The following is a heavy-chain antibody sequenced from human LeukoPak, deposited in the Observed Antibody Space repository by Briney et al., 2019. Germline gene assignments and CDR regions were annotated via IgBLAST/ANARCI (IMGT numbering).Heavy chain of an antibody. CDR3: ARDDALGDNASDI. J-gene: IGHJ3*02. Sequence: GSLRLSFAASGFTFSSYGMHWVRQAPGKGLEWVAVILNDGSQEKYADSVKGRFTISRDNSRNTLFLQMNSLRAEDTAVYYCARDDALGDNASDIWGQGTMVTVSS. V-gene: IGHV3-33*01. CDR1: GFTFSSYG. D-gene: IGHD3-16*01. CDR2: ILNDGSQE.